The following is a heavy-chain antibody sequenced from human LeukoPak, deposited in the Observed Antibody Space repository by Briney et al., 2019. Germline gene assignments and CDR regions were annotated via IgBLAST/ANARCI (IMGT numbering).Heavy chain of an antibody. CDR2: MYYSGST. J-gene: IGHJ5*02. V-gene: IGHV4-30-4*01. Sequence: SETLSLTCTVSGGSISSGDYYWSWIRQPPGKGLEWIAYMYYSGSTYYSPSLKSRVTMSADTSKNQLSLKLSSVTAADTAVYYCARPYYYDSRVDPWGQGILVTVSS. CDR3: ARPYYYDSRVDP. CDR1: GGSISSGDYY. D-gene: IGHD3-22*01.